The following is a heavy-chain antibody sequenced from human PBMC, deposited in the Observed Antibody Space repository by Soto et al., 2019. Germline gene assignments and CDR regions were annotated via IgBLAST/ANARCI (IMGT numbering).Heavy chain of an antibody. CDR1: GYTFTSYA. CDR2: INAGNGNI. J-gene: IGHJ4*02. Sequence: GASVKVSCKASGYTFTSYALHWVRQAPGQRLEWMGWINAGNGNIKYSQKFQGRITITRDTSTSTAYMELRSLRSDDTAVYYCARDSPPPREWGQGTLVTVSS. CDR3: ARDSPPPRE. V-gene: IGHV1-3*01.